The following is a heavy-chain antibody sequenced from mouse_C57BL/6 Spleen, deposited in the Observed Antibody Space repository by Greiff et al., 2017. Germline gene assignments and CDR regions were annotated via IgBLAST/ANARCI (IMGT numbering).Heavy chain of an antibody. CDR3: AFYYDYDWDFDV. CDR1: GYTFTSYW. CDR2: IYPGSGST. Sequence: QVQLQQPGAELVKPGASVKMSCKASGYTFTSYWITWVKQRPGQGLEWIGDIYPGSGSTNYNEKFKSKATLTVDTSSSTAYMQLSSLTSEDSAVYYCAFYYDYDWDFDVWGTGTTVTVSS. J-gene: IGHJ1*03. D-gene: IGHD2-4*01. V-gene: IGHV1-55*01.